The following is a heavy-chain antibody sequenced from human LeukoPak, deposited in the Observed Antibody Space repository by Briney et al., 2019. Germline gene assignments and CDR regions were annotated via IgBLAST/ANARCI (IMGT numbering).Heavy chain of an antibody. CDR2: ISAYNGNT. CDR3: ARGGYCSSTSCPWGNWFDP. CDR1: GYTFTSYG. V-gene: IGHV1-18*01. Sequence: ASVKVSCKASGYTFTSYGISWVRQAPGQGLEWMGWISAYNGNTNYAQKLQGRVTMTTDTSTSTAYMELRSLRSDDTAVYYCARGGYCSSTSCPWGNWFDPWGQGTLVTVSS. J-gene: IGHJ5*02. D-gene: IGHD2-2*01.